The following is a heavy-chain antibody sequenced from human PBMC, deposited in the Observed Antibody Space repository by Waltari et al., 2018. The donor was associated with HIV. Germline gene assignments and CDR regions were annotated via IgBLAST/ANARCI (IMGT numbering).Heavy chain of an antibody. D-gene: IGHD3-9*01. CDR1: DGPLSRCGSF. CDR3: ARDRIPDYDILTEQMSYYYYGMDV. Sequence: QPQKSGPRLVPPSQPLSLTCTVPDGPLSRCGSFWRCIPTPPGQGLEWTGYIYYNGITSYNPALKSRVTISLDTSKNHFSLKLSSVTAADTAVYYCARDRIPDYDILTEQMSYYYYGMDVWGQGTTVTVSS. J-gene: IGHJ6*02. V-gene: IGHV4-31*03. CDR2: IYYNGIT.